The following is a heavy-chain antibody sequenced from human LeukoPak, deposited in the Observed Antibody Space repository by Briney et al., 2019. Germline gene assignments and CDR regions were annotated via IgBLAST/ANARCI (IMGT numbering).Heavy chain of an antibody. CDR3: ASMYGTYVEPRFDY. D-gene: IGHD1-1*01. Sequence: ASVKVSCKASGYTFTGYYMHWVRQAPGQGLEWMGWINPNSGGTNYAQKFQGRVTMTRDTSISTAYMELSRLRSDDTAVYYCASMYGTYVEPRFDYWGQGTLVTVSS. CDR1: GYTFTGYY. CDR2: INPNSGGT. V-gene: IGHV1-2*02. J-gene: IGHJ4*02.